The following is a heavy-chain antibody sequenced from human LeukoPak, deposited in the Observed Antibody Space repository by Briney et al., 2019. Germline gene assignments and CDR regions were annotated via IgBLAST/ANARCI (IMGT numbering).Heavy chain of an antibody. Sequence: SETLSLTCAVSGGSISSGGYSWSWLRQPPGKGLEWIGYIYHSGSTYYNPSLKSRVTISVDRSKNQFSLKLSSVTAADTAVYYCARDNGRSSSTYFDYWGQGTLVTVSS. J-gene: IGHJ4*02. D-gene: IGHD6-13*01. CDR3: ARDNGRSSSTYFDY. CDR2: IYHSGST. CDR1: GGSISSGGYS. V-gene: IGHV4-30-2*01.